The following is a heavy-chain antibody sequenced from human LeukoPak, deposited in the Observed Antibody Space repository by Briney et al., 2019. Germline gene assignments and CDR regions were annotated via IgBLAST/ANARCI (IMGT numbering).Heavy chain of an antibody. CDR3: ARDLYCSSTSCYDWFDP. V-gene: IGHV1-2*02. CDR1: GYTFTGYY. Sequence: PTASVKVSCKASGYTFTGYYMHWVRQAPGQGLEWMGWINPNSGGTNYVQKFQGRVTMTRDTSISTAYMELSRLRSDDTAVYYCARDLYCSSTSCYDWFDPWGQGTLVTVSS. CDR2: INPNSGGT. J-gene: IGHJ5*02. D-gene: IGHD2-2*01.